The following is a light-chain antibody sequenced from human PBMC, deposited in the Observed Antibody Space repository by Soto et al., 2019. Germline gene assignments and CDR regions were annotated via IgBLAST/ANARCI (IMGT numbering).Light chain of an antibody. Sequence: DIVLTQSPGPLSLSPGERATLSCRSSQSVSSSYLAWYQQKPGQAPRLIIYGASNRATGIPDRFSGSGSGTDFTLTISRLEPEDVAVYYCQQYNNWPQTFGQGTKV. CDR1: QSVSSSY. CDR2: GAS. CDR3: QQYNNWPQT. V-gene: IGKV3-20*01. J-gene: IGKJ1*01.